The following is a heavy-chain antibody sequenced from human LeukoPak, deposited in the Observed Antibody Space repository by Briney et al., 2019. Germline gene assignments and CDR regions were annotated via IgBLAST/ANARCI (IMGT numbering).Heavy chain of an antibody. Sequence: ASVKVSCKASGYTFTGYYMHWVRQAPGQGLEWMGIINPSGGSTSYAQKFQGRVTMTRDTSTSTVYMELSSLRSEDTAVYYCARDMSGAVSSWPYFDYWGQGTLVTVSS. D-gene: IGHD6-13*01. J-gene: IGHJ4*02. CDR3: ARDMSGAVSSWPYFDY. V-gene: IGHV1-46*01. CDR1: GYTFTGYY. CDR2: INPSGGST.